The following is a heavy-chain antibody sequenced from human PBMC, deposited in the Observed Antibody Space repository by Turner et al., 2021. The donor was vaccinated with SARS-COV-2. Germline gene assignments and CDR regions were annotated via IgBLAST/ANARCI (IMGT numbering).Heavy chain of an antibody. J-gene: IGHJ3*02. CDR3: ARWGPNYYDSSGYYPDAFDI. Sequence: EVQLVESGGGLVKPGGSLRLSCAASGFTFSSYSMNWVRPAPGKGLEWVASISSSGSYIYYVDSVKGRFTISRDNAKNSLYLQMNSLRAEDTAVYYCARWGPNYYDSSGYYPDAFDIWGQGTMVTVSS. D-gene: IGHD3-22*01. V-gene: IGHV3-21*01. CDR1: GFTFSSYS. CDR2: ISSSGSYI.